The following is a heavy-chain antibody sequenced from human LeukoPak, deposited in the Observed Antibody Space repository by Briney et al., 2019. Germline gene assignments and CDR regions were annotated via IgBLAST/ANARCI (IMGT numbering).Heavy chain of an antibody. D-gene: IGHD6-19*01. CDR3: ARLYPSGWTTDAFDI. CDR2: IIPIFGTA. Sequence: SVKVSCKASGGTFSSYAISWVRQAPGQGLEWMGGIIPIFGTANYAQKFQGRVTITADETTSTAYMEMSSLRSEDTAVYYCARLYPSGWTTDAFDIWGQGTMVTVSS. J-gene: IGHJ3*02. V-gene: IGHV1-69*13. CDR1: GGTFSSYA.